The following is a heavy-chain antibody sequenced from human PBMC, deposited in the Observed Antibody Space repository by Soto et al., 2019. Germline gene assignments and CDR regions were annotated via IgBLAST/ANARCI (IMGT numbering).Heavy chain of an antibody. J-gene: IGHJ6*02. D-gene: IGHD3-3*01. Sequence: QVQLQQWGAGLLKPSETLSLTCAVYGGSFSGYYWSWIRQPPGKGLEWIGEINHSGSTNYNPSLTSRVTISVDTSKNQFSLKLSSVTAADTAVYYCASGGYDFWAFMDVWGQGTTVTVSS. CDR1: GGSFSGYY. CDR2: INHSGST. V-gene: IGHV4-34*01. CDR3: ASGGYDFWAFMDV.